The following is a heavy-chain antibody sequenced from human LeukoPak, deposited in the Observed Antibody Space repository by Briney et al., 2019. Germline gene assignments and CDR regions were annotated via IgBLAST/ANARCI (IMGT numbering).Heavy chain of an antibody. V-gene: IGHV1-18*01. CDR3: ARDPPRIVVVVAATNYYGMDV. Sequence: ASVTVSCNASGYTFTSYGISWVRQAPGQGLEWMGWISAYNGNTNYAQKLQGRVTMTTDTSTSTAYMELRSLRSDDTAVYYCARDPPRIVVVVAATNYYGMDVWGQGTTVTVSS. D-gene: IGHD2-15*01. CDR2: ISAYNGNT. J-gene: IGHJ6*02. CDR1: GYTFTSYG.